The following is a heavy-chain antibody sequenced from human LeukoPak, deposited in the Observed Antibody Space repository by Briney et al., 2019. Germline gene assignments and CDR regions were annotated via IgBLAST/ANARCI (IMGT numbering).Heavy chain of an antibody. J-gene: IGHJ4*02. D-gene: IGHD6-19*01. CDR3: ARESTTGWYYFDY. CDR2: IKRDGSEK. Sequence: PGGSLRLSCAASGFTFSDHWMSWVRQAPGKGLGWVANIKRDGSEKYHVDSVKGRFTISRDNTKNSLYLQMNSLRAEDTAVYYCARESTTGWYYFDYWGQGILVTVSS. CDR1: GFTFSDHW. V-gene: IGHV3-7*01.